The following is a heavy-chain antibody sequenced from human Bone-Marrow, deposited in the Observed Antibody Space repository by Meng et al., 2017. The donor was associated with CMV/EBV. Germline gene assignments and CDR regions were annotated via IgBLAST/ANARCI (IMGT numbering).Heavy chain of an antibody. CDR1: GGTISSYY. V-gene: IGHV4-59*13. D-gene: IGHD5-18*01. CDR2: IYYSGST. Sequence: SDTLSLTCTVSGGTISSYYWSWIRQSPGRGLEWIGYIYYSGSTNYNPSLKSRVTISVDTSRNQFSLNVSSVTAADTAVYHCARGVCSYGYDYYYGMDVWGQGTTVTVSS. CDR3: ARGVCSYGYDYYYGMDV. J-gene: IGHJ6*02.